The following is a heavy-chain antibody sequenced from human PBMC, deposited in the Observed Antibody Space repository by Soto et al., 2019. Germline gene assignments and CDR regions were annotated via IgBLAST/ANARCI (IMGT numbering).Heavy chain of an antibody. CDR2: ISSSGSTI. CDR3: ARDRYLGECSGGSCYADAFDI. V-gene: IGHV3-11*01. CDR1: GFNCRDYY. J-gene: IGHJ3*02. Sequence: AGGPLRLPYAAFGFNCRDYYMSWIIKAPGKGLEWVSYISSSGSTIYYADSVKGRFTISRDNDKNSLYLQMNSLRAEDTAVYYCARDRYLGECSGGSCYADAFDIWGQGTMVPVSS. D-gene: IGHD2-15*01.